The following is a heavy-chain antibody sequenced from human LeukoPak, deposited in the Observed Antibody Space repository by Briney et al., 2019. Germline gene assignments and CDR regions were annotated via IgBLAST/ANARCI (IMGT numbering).Heavy chain of an antibody. CDR3: ASVVRGVTTDN. Sequence: GASVKVSCKPSGYTFTGHYMHWVRRAPGQGLEWMGWINPNNGGTSYAQKFQGRVTMTRDTSISTTYMEVSRLTSDDTAVYYCASVVRGVTTDNWGQGTLVTVSS. CDR1: GYTFTGHY. J-gene: IGHJ4*02. D-gene: IGHD3-10*01. CDR2: INPNNGGT. V-gene: IGHV1-2*02.